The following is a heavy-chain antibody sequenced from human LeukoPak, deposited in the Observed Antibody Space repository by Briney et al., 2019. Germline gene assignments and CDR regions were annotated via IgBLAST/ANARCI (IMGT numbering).Heavy chain of an antibody. CDR2: IIPIFGTA. Sequence: SVKVSCKASGGTFSSYAISWVRQAPGQGLEWMGGIIPIFGTANYAQKFQGRVTITADESTSTAYMELSSLRSEDTAVYYCARGRMAGTYVFDYWGQGTLVTVSS. CDR3: ARGRMAGTYVFDY. V-gene: IGHV1-69*13. CDR1: GGTFSSYA. J-gene: IGHJ4*02. D-gene: IGHD6-19*01.